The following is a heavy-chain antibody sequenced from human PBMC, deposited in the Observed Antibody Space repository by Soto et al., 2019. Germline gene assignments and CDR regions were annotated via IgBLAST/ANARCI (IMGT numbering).Heavy chain of an antibody. CDR1: GDSITNGHW. CDR3: ARNGHYSLDY. Sequence: SETLSLTCDVSGDSITNGHWWSWVRQPPEQGLEWIGETHHTGGITYNPSLESRVTISVDKSKNQFSLKVNSVTAADTAVYYCARNGHYSLDYWGQGIVVTVSS. D-gene: IGHD3-3*01. J-gene: IGHJ4*02. CDR2: THHTGGI. V-gene: IGHV4-4*02.